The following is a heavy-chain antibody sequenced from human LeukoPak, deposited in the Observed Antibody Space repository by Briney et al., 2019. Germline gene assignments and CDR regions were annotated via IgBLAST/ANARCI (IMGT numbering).Heavy chain of an antibody. D-gene: IGHD3-3*01. CDR3: ARLRSGTSGYYSLDV. J-gene: IGHJ6*02. Sequence: SETLSLTCSISGGSISGYYWSWIRQPPGKGLEWIGYIYYSGGTNYTPSLKSRVTISVDTSKNQFSLRLSSVTAADTAVYFCARLRSGTSGYYSLDVWGQGTTVTVSS. V-gene: IGHV4-59*08. CDR1: GGSISGYY. CDR2: IYYSGGT.